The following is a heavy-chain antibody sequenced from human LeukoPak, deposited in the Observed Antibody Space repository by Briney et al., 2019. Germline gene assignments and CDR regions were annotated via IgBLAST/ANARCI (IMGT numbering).Heavy chain of an antibody. Sequence: GASVKVSCKASGYTFTSYDINWVRQATGQGLEWMGWMNPNSGNTGYAQKFQGRVTMTRNTSISTAYMELSSLRSEDTAVYYCARALQDYVGYCSSTSCPPYYYYGMDVWGQGTTVTVSS. D-gene: IGHD2-2*01. V-gene: IGHV1-8*01. CDR1: GYTFTSYD. CDR2: MNPNSGNT. J-gene: IGHJ6*02. CDR3: ARALQDYVGYCSSTSCPPYYYYGMDV.